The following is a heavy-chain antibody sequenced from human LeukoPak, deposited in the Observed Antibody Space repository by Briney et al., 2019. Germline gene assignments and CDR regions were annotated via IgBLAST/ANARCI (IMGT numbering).Heavy chain of an antibody. J-gene: IGHJ4*02. Sequence: GGSLRLSCAASGFTFNYFWMHWVRQVPGKGLVWVSGINNDGTATFYADSVKGRFTISRDNAKNTVYLQMNGLRAEDTSVYCVTVSEYWGQGTLVTVSS. V-gene: IGHV3-74*01. CDR2: INNDGTAT. CDR1: GFTFNYFW. CDR3: TVSEY. D-gene: IGHD1-20*01.